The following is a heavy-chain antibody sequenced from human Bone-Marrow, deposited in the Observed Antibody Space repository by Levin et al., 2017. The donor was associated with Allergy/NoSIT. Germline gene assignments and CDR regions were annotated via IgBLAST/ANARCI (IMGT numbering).Heavy chain of an antibody. CDR2: INPNSGGT. CDR1: GYTFTGYY. CDR3: ARVAPYDYGDYRVDD. Sequence: ASVKVSCKASGYTFTGYYMHWVRQAPGQGLEWMGWINPNSGGTNYAQKFQGRVTMTRDTSISTAYMELSRLRSDDTAVYYCARVAPYDYGDYRVDDWGQGTLVTVSS. J-gene: IGHJ4*02. V-gene: IGHV1-2*02. D-gene: IGHD4-17*01.